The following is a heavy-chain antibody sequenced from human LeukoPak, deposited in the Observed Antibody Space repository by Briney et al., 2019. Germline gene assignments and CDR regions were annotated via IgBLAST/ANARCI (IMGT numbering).Heavy chain of an antibody. V-gene: IGHV3-33*01. CDR3: ARDPQSSMDV. CDR1: GFTFSSHG. CDR2: IWFDGSKQ. J-gene: IGHJ6*04. Sequence: GRSLRLSCAASGFTFSSHGFHWVRQAPAKGLEWVAAIWFDGSKQCYADSVKDRCTVSSDDSKNTLYLQMNRLRADDTAVYYCARDPQSSMDVWGKGTTVTVSS.